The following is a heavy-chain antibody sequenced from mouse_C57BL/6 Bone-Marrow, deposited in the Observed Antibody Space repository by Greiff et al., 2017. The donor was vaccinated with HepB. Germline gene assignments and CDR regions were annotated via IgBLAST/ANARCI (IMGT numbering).Heavy chain of an antibody. Sequence: VKLMESGAELVKPGASVKMSCKASGYTFTTYPIEWMKQNHGKSLEWIGNFHPYNDDTKYNEKFKGKATLTVEKSSSTFYLELSRLTSDDSAFYYCARGGYYGIGYFDVWGTGTTVTVSS. D-gene: IGHD1-1*01. CDR1: GYTFTTYP. CDR2: FHPYNDDT. V-gene: IGHV1-47*01. J-gene: IGHJ1*03. CDR3: ARGGYYGIGYFDV.